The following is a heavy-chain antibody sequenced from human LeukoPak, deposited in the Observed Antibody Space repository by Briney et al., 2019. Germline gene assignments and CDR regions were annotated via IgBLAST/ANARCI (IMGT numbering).Heavy chain of an antibody. Sequence: SETLSLTCTVSGGSISSYYWNWIRQPPGKGLEWIGYIYYSGSTNYNPSLKSRVTISVDTSKNQFSLKLSSVTAADTAVYYCASGSGSYPSFDYWGQGTLVTVSS. CDR1: GGSISSYY. CDR3: ASGSGSYPSFDY. D-gene: IGHD1-26*01. J-gene: IGHJ4*02. CDR2: IYYSGST. V-gene: IGHV4-59*08.